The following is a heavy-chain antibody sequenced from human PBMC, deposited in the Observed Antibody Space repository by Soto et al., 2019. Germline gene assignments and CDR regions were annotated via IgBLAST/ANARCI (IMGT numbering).Heavy chain of an antibody. CDR2: ISYDGSNK. CDR1: GFTFSSYA. Sequence: QVQLVESGGGVVQPGRSLRLSCAASGFTFSSYAMHWVRQAPGKWLEWVAVISYDGSNKYYADSVKGRFTISRDNSKNTLYLQMNSLRAEDTAVYYCASGLVVTAPHCGQGTLVTVSS. D-gene: IGHD2-21*02. CDR3: ASGLVVTAPH. V-gene: IGHV3-30-3*01. J-gene: IGHJ4*02.